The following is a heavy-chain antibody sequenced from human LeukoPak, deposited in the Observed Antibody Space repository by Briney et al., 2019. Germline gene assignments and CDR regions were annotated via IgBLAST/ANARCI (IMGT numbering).Heavy chain of an antibody. CDR1: GFTFSSNS. CDR3: AKRGNPTVGHHYLDV. Sequence: PGGSLRLSCAASGFTFSSNSMTWVRQTPGKGLEWVSGISGSGDSTYYADSVMGRFTISRDNSKNTLYLQMNSLSAEDTAVYYCAKRGNPTVGHHYLDVWGKGTTVSVSS. D-gene: IGHD1-1*01. V-gene: IGHV3-23*01. CDR2: ISGSGDST. J-gene: IGHJ6*03.